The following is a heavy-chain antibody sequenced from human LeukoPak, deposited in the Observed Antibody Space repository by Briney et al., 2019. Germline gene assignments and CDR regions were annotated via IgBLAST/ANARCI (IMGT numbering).Heavy chain of an antibody. Sequence: ASVKVSCKASRGTFSSYAISWVRQAPGQGLEWMGRIIPILGIANYAQKFQGRVTITADKSTSTAYMELSSLRSEDTAVYYCAREGYCSGGSCYSGHDYWGQGTLVTVSS. CDR2: IIPILGIA. D-gene: IGHD2-15*01. J-gene: IGHJ4*02. CDR1: RGTFSSYA. V-gene: IGHV1-69*04. CDR3: AREGYCSGGSCYSGHDY.